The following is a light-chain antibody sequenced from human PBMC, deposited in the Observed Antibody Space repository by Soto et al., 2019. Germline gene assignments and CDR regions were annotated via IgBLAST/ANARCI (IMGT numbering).Light chain of an antibody. CDR3: QQYNNWPPIT. CDR2: YTS. V-gene: IGKV3-15*01. CDR1: QSVSIK. J-gene: IGKJ5*01. Sequence: EIVMTQSPSTLSVSQGDRATLSCRASQSVSIKLAWYQQKPGQAARLLIYYTSTRATGIPARFSGSGSWTEFTLTISSLQSEDFAVYYCQQYNNWPPITFGQGTRLEIK.